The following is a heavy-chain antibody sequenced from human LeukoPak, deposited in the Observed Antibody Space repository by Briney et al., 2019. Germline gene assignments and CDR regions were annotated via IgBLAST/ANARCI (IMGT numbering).Heavy chain of an antibody. J-gene: IGHJ6*02. CDR1: GGTFSSYA. D-gene: IGHD5-18*01. CDR3: ARAPGGSYDSYYHGMDV. CDR2: IIPIFGTA. V-gene: IGHV1-69*13. Sequence: ASVKVSCKASGGTFSSYAISWVRQAPGQGLEWMGGIIPIFGTANYAQKFQGRVTITADESTSTAYMELSSLRSEDTAVYYCARAPGGSYDSYYHGMDVWGQGTTVTVSS.